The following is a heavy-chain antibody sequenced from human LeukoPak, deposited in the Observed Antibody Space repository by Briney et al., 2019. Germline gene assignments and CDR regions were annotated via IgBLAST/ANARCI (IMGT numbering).Heavy chain of an antibody. V-gene: IGHV1-69*13. J-gene: IGHJ5*02. Sequence: WASVKVSCKASGGTFSSYAISWVRQAPGQGLEWMGGIIPIFGTANYAQKFQGRVTTTADESTSTAYMELSSLRSEDTAVYYCARDFWDDSSGYYYWFDPWGQGTLVTVSS. CDR3: ARDFWDDSSGYYYWFDP. CDR1: GGTFSSYA. D-gene: IGHD3-22*01. CDR2: IIPIFGTA.